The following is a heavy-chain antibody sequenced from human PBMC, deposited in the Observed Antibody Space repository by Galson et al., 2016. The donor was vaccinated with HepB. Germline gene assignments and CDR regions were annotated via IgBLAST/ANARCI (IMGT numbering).Heavy chain of an antibody. J-gene: IGHJ4*02. V-gene: IGHV5-51*01. Sequence: QSGAEVKKPGESLKISCKGSGYSFTSYWIGWVRQMPGKGLEWMGIIYPGDSDKRYSPSFQGQVTISADKSISTAHLQWSSLKASDSGTYYCAGPYCSGGRCYLDYWGQGTLVTVSS. CDR3: AGPYCSGGRCYLDY. D-gene: IGHD2-15*01. CDR2: IYPGDSDK. CDR1: GYSFTSYW.